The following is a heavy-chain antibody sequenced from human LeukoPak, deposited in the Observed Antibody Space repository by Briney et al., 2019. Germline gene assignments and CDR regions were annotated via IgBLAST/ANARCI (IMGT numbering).Heavy chain of an antibody. CDR3: AKESMVPYFDY. CDR2: IYLGGST. V-gene: IGHV3-53*01. J-gene: IGHJ4*02. Sequence: GGSLRLSCAASGFTVSSNYMSWVRQAPGKGLEWVSVIYLGGSTYYADSVKGRYTISRDNSKNTLYLQMNSLRAEDTAVYYCAKESMVPYFDYWGQGTLVTVSS. CDR1: GFTVSSNY. D-gene: IGHD3-10*01.